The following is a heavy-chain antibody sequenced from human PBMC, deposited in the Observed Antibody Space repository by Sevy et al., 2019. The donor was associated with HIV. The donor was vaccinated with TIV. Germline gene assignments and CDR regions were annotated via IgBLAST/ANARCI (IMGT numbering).Heavy chain of an antibody. CDR1: GGSINSDSYY. CDR2: IYYSGTT. CDR3: ARFEYGDYVSHFEY. D-gene: IGHD2-21*02. Sequence: SETLSLTCTVSGGSINSDSYYWGWIRQPPGKGLEWIGNIYYSGTTYYNPSLMSRVTVSVDTSKNQFSLKLSSVTAADTAVYYCARFEYGDYVSHFEYWGQGTLVTVSS. V-gene: IGHV4-39*01. J-gene: IGHJ4*02.